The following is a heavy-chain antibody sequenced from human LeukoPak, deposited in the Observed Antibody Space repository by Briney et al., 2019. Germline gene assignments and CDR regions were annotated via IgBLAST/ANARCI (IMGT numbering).Heavy chain of an antibody. Sequence: ASVKVSCKVSGYTLTELSVHWVRQAPGQGLEWMGIINPSGGSTSYAQKFQGRVTMTRDTSTSTVYMELSSLRSEDTAVYYCARASVYCSGGSCYRAHFDYWGQGTLVTVSS. D-gene: IGHD2-15*01. CDR3: ARASVYCSGGSCYRAHFDY. CDR1: GYTLTELS. CDR2: INPSGGST. V-gene: IGHV1-46*01. J-gene: IGHJ4*02.